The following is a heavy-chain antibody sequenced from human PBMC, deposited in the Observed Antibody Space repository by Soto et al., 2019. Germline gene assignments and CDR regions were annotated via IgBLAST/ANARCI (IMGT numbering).Heavy chain of an antibody. Sequence: PGWSLRLSCAAAGFRFSTYGMRRVRQAPGKGLEWLAVISNDGRSTYYADSVKGRFTISRDNSKDTLFPQMNSLRGEDTAIYYCAKVIRADSTSSNFCYPTGMDVSGKGPSVSVPS. CDR1: GFRFSTYG. CDR3: AKVIRADSTSSNFCYPTGMDV. J-gene: IGHJ6*04. V-gene: IGHV3-30*18. D-gene: IGHD6-6*01. CDR2: ISNDGRST.